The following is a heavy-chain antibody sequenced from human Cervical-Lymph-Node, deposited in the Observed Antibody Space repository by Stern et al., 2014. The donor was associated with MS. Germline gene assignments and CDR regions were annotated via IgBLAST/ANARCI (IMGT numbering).Heavy chain of an antibody. CDR3: ARRGMDV. Sequence: VQLVQSGAEVKKPGESLTISCKGFGYSFNIYWIAWVRQRPGKGLEWMGILYPDDSDTGYSPSFQGQVTFSVDKSISTAYLQWSSLKPSDTATYFCARRGMDVWGQGTSVTVSS. V-gene: IGHV5-51*01. CDR1: GYSFNIYW. CDR2: LYPDDSDT. J-gene: IGHJ6*02.